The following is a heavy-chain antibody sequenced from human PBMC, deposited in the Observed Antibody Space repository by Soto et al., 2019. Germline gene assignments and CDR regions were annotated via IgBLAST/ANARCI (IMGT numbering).Heavy chain of an antibody. J-gene: IGHJ6*02. CDR3: AKDRTPDWNYPGMDV. CDR1: GFSFSTYA. D-gene: IGHD2-21*01. Sequence: GGSLRLSCAVSGFSFSTYAMHWVRRAPGKGLEFVSVIAYHGSSAFYADSLKGRFTVSRDNSRNTLYLHMNNLRPEDSATYYCAKDRTPDWNYPGMDVWGQGTTVTVSS. CDR2: IAYHGSSA. V-gene: IGHV3-64D*08.